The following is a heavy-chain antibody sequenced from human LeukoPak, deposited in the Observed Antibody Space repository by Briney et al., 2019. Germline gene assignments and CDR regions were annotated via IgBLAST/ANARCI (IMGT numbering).Heavy chain of an antibody. CDR2: INPRGGST. J-gene: IGHJ5*02. CDR1: GSTFTNYF. Sequence: ASVKVSCKASGSTFTNYFMHWVRQAPGQGLEWMGIINPRGGSTGYAQKFQGRITMTTDMSTRTVYMELSSLESEDTAVYYCARRDCVGDCYSNWFDPWGQGTLVTVSS. V-gene: IGHV1-46*01. CDR3: ARRDCVGDCYSNWFDP. D-gene: IGHD2-21*02.